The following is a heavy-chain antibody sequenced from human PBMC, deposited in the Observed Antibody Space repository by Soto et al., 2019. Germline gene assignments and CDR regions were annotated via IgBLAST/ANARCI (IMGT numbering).Heavy chain of an antibody. Sequence: EVQLLESGGGLVQPGGSLRLSCAASGFTFSSYAMSWVRQAPGKGLEWVSAISGSGGSTYYADSVKGRFTISRDNSKNTLYLQMNSLRAEDTAVYYCAKDRASYSDYVGELLYYFDYWGQGTLVTVSS. CDR1: GFTFSSYA. D-gene: IGHD4-17*01. CDR2: ISGSGGST. J-gene: IGHJ4*02. CDR3: AKDRASYSDYVGELLYYFDY. V-gene: IGHV3-23*01.